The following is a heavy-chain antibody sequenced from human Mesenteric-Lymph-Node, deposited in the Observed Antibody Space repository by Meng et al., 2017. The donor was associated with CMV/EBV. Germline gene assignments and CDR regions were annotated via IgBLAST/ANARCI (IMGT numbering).Heavy chain of an antibody. V-gene: IGHV3-11*01. CDR2: ISSSGSTI. J-gene: IGHJ6*02. Sequence: GESLKISCAASGFTFSDYYMNWIRQAPGKGLEWVSYISSSGSTIYYADSVKGRFTISRDNAKNSLYLQMNSLRAEDTAVYYCARGDRWPYSGMDVWGQGTTVTVSS. CDR1: GFTFSDYY. CDR3: ARGDRWPYSGMDV. D-gene: IGHD4-23*01.